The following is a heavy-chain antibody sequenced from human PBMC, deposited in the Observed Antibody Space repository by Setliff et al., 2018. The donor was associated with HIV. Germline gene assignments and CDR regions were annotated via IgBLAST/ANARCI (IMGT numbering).Heavy chain of an antibody. CDR3: ARGLSFYDPGGFDY. CDR1: GGSISSYY. J-gene: IGHJ4*02. V-gene: IGHV4-59*08. D-gene: IGHD3-22*01. CDR2: IYYSGST. Sequence: PSETLSLTCTVSGGSISSYYWSWIRQPPGKGLEWIGTIYYSGSTYYNPSLKSRVTISVDTSKNQFSLKLSSVTAADTAVYYCARGLSFYDPGGFDYWGQGTLVTVSS.